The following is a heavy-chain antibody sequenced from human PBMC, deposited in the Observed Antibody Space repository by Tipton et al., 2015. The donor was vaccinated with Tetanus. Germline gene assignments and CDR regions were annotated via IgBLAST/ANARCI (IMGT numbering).Heavy chain of an antibody. CDR3: ARDRVSSGRAVNDAFDI. V-gene: IGHV3-21*01. J-gene: IGHJ3*02. D-gene: IGHD3-10*01. CDR2: ISSTSRYL. Sequence: SLRLSCAASGFTFSNYGMNWVRQAPGKGLEWVSSISSTSRYLYYADSVKGRFTISRDDANNSLILQLSSLGVEDTAVYYCARDRVSSGRAVNDAFDIWGQGTMVTVSS. CDR1: GFTFSNYG.